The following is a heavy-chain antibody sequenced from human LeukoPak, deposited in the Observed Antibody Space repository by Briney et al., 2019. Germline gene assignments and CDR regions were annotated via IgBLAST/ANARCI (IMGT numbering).Heavy chain of an antibody. CDR1: GYSFPTYW. J-gene: IGHJ4*02. D-gene: IGHD2-2*03. V-gene: IGHV5-51*01. Sequence: GESLKISCKGSGYSFPTYWIAWVRQMPGKGLEWMGIIYPDESNIRYSPSFQGQVIISADKSISTAYLQWSSLKASDTAMYYCARPPSRGYSSSFEYWGQGTLVTVSS. CDR2: IYPDESNI. CDR3: ARPPSRGYSSSFEY.